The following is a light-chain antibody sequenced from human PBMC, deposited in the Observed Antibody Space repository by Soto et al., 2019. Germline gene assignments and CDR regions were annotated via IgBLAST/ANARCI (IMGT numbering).Light chain of an antibody. CDR3: LQESNYPLT. Sequence: IQMTQSPSSLSASVGDRVTITCRASQGVRDDVGWYQQKPGKAPKLLIYSASTLQSGVPSRFSGSGSCTDFTLTISCLQPEDFATDYCLQESNYPLTFGGGTQVEIK. V-gene: IGKV1-6*01. CDR1: QGVRDD. CDR2: SAS. J-gene: IGKJ4*01.